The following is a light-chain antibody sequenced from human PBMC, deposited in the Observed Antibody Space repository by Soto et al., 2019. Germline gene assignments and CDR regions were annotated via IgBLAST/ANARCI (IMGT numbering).Light chain of an antibody. V-gene: IGKV3-20*01. Sequence: DIVLMQSPGTLSLSPGEGATLSCRASQSVNSNYLSWYQQKPGQAPTVLIFDTSRMATGVPDRFSGSGSGTDFTLTISRLEPDDFAVYYCQQYGSSPFTFGPGTKVNIK. CDR3: QQYGSSPFT. J-gene: IGKJ3*01. CDR2: DTS. CDR1: QSVNSNY.